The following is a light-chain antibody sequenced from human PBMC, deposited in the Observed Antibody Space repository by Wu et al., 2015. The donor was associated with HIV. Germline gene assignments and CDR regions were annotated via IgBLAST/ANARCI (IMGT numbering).Light chain of an antibody. V-gene: IGKV3-20*01. CDR3: QQYDNSPPWT. J-gene: IGKJ1*01. CDR2: GVS. CDR1: QSISANY. Sequence: EIVLTQSPATLPLSPGERATLSCRASQSISANYVAWYQLKSGQAPRLLIFGVSNRAAGVPPRFSGSGSGTDFTLTISRLEPEDFAVYYRQQYDNSPPWTFGQGTRVEVK.